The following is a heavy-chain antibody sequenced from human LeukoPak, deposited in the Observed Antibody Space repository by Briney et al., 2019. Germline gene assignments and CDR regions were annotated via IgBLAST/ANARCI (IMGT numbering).Heavy chain of an antibody. CDR2: ISAYNGNT. V-gene: IGHV1-18*01. CDR3: ARGGTSSSYGIFDY. CDR1: GYTFTSYG. J-gene: IGHJ4*02. D-gene: IGHD3-16*01. Sequence: ASVKVSCKASGYTFTSYGISWVRQARGQGLEWMGWISAYNGNTNYAQKLQARVTMTTDTSTSTAYMELRSLRSDDTAVYYCARGGTSSSYGIFDYWGQGTLVTVSS.